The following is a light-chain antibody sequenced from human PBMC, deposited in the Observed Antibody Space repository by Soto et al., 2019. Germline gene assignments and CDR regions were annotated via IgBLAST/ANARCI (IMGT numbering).Light chain of an antibody. J-gene: IGKJ5*01. CDR3: QQANSFPYT. Sequence: DIQMTQSPSTLSASVGDRVTITCRASQSISSWLAWYQQKPGKAPKLLIYAASSLQSGVPPRFSGSGSGTDFTLTISSLQPEDFATYYCQQANSFPYTFGQGTRLEI. CDR1: QSISSW. V-gene: IGKV1-12*01. CDR2: AAS.